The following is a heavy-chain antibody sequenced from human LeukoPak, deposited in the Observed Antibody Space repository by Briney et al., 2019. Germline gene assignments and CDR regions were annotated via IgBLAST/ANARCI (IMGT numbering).Heavy chain of an antibody. CDR3: ARSPYSGSYMGHED. V-gene: IGHV6-1*01. CDR2: TYYRSKWYN. D-gene: IGHD1-26*01. Sequence: SQTLSLTCAIPGDSVSSNSAAWNWIRQSPSRGLEWLGRTYYRSKWYNDYAVSVKSRITINPDTSKNQFSLQLNSVTPEDTAVYYCARSPYSGSYMGHEDWGQGTLVTVSS. J-gene: IGHJ4*02. CDR1: GDSVSSNSAA.